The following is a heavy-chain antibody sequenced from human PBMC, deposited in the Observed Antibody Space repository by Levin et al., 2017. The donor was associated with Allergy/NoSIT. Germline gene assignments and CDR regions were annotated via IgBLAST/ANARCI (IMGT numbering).Heavy chain of an antibody. CDR2: IKEDGSEK. CDR3: VRGTSLYRH. Sequence: GGSLRLSCAASGFTFSSFWMSWVRQAPGKGLEWVANIKEDGSEKYYVDSVKGRFTISRDNAKNSLDVHMNSLRAEDTGVYYCVRGTSLYRHWGQGTRVTVSS. J-gene: IGHJ4*02. V-gene: IGHV3-7*01. CDR1: GFTFSSFW.